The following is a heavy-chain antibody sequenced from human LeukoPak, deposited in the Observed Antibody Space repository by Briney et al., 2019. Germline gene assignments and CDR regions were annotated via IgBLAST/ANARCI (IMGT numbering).Heavy chain of an antibody. CDR1: GGSISSGGYY. CDR2: IYYSGST. CDR3: ARAPEYSEPYFDY. Sequence: PSQTLSLTCTVSGGSISSGGYYWSWIRQHPGKGLEWIGYIYYSGSTYYTPSLKSRVTISVGTSKNQFSLKLSSVTAADTAVYYCARAPEYSEPYFDYWGQGTLVTVSS. J-gene: IGHJ4*02. D-gene: IGHD2/OR15-2a*01. V-gene: IGHV4-31*03.